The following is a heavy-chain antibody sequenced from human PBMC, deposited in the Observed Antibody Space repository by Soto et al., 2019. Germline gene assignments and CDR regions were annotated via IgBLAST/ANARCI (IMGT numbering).Heavy chain of an antibody. J-gene: IGHJ4*02. Sequence: GGSLRLSCAASGFTVSSNYMSWVRQAPGKGLEWVSVIYSGGSTYYADSVKGRFTISRDNSKNTLYLQMNSLRAEDTAVYYCAREPAVVVAATPYFDYWGQGTLVTVSS. D-gene: IGHD2-15*01. CDR1: GFTVSSNY. CDR2: IYSGGST. V-gene: IGHV3-66*01. CDR3: AREPAVVVAATPYFDY.